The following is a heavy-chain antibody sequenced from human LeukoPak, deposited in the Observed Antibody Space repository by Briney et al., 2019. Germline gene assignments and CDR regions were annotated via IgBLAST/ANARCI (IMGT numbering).Heavy chain of an antibody. D-gene: IGHD6-6*01. Sequence: SETLSLTCALYGGSFSGYYWSWIRQSPGKGLEWIGQINHSGYTNYKPSLKSRVTMSVDTSKNQFSLKLISMTAADTAVYYCARQIPYSSWDYWGQGTLVTVSS. V-gene: IGHV4-34*01. J-gene: IGHJ4*02. CDR1: GGSFSGYY. CDR3: ARQIPYSSWDY. CDR2: INHSGYT.